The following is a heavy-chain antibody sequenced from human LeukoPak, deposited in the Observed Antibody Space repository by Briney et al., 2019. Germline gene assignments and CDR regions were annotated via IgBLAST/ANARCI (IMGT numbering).Heavy chain of an antibody. Sequence: SETLSLTCTVSGGSISSSSYYWGWIRQPPGKGLEWIGSIYYRGSSYYSPSLKSRVTISGDASKNQFSLKLRSVTAADTAVYYCARADRFGYYDSSGYNPTYYFDYWGQGTLVTVSS. J-gene: IGHJ4*02. D-gene: IGHD3-22*01. CDR2: IYYRGSS. V-gene: IGHV4-39*07. CDR1: GGSISSSSYY. CDR3: ARADRFGYYDSSGYNPTYYFDY.